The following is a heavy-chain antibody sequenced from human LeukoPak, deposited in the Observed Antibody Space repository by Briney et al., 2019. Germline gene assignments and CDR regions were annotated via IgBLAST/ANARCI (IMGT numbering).Heavy chain of an antibody. J-gene: IGHJ4*02. D-gene: IGHD6-19*01. CDR1: GYTFTGYY. V-gene: IGHV1-2*02. CDR3: ARDITAVAGKGGDY. Sequence: ASVKVSCKASGYTFTGYYMHWVRQAPGQGLEWMGWINPSSGGTNYAQKFQGRVTMTRDTSISTAYMELSRLRSDDTAVYYCARDITAVAGKGGDYWGQGTLVTVSS. CDR2: INPSSGGT.